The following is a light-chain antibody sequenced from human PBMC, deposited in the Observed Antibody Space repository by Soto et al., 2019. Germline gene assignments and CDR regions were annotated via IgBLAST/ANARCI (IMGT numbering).Light chain of an antibody. V-gene: IGKV3-20*01. CDR2: GAS. CDR1: QTVSSN. CDR3: QQCGSSPET. Sequence: EIVMTQSPATLSVSPGEGATLSCRASQTVSSNLAWYQHKPGQAPRLLIYGASSRATGIPDRFSGSGSGTDFTLTISRLEPEDFAVYYCQQCGSSPETFGQGTKVDI. J-gene: IGKJ1*01.